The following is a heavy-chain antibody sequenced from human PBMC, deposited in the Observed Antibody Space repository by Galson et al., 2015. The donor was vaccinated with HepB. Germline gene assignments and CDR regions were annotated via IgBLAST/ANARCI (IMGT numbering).Heavy chain of an antibody. Sequence: SVKVSCKASGYTFTTYAMNWVRQAPGQGLEWMGWINTNTGYPTYAEGFTGRFVFSLDTSVSTAYLQISSLKAEDTAVYYCARDSYDFWNGYHEAPGDCGGDCYYAFDMWGQGTMVTVSS. V-gene: IGHV7-4-1*02. J-gene: IGHJ3*02. CDR3: ARDSYDFWNGYHEAPGDCGGDCYYAFDM. D-gene: IGHD2-21*01. CDR2: INTNTGYP. CDR1: GYTFTTYA.